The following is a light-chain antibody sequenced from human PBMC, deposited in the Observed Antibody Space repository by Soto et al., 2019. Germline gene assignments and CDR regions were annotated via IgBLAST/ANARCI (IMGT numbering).Light chain of an antibody. CDR3: QQRTNWPT. J-gene: IGKJ1*01. V-gene: IGKV3-11*01. CDR2: DAS. CDR1: QSVSSY. Sequence: EIVLTQSPATLSLSPGEGATLSCRASQSVSSYLAWYQQKPGQAPRLLIYDASNRATGIPARFSGSGSGTDFPLTISSLEPEDFAVYYCQQRTNWPTFGQGTKVEIK.